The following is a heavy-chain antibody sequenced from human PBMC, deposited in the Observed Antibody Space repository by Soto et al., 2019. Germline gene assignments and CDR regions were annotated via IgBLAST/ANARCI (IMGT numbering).Heavy chain of an antibody. J-gene: IGHJ4*02. Sequence: GGSLRLSCAASGFTFSSYAMHWVRQAPGKGLEWVAVISYDGSNKYYADSVKGRFTISRDNSKNTLYLQMNSLRAEDTAVYYCARDKGDRLRFDYRGQGPLVTVSS. V-gene: IGHV3-30-3*01. D-gene: IGHD2-21*01. CDR1: GFTFSSYA. CDR2: ISYDGSNK. CDR3: ARDKGDRLRFDY.